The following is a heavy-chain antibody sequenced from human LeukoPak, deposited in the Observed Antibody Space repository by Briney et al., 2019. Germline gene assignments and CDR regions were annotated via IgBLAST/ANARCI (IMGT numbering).Heavy chain of an antibody. CDR3: AKDRMYSSGWPDY. V-gene: IGHV3-30*02. J-gene: IGHJ4*02. CDR1: GFTFSSYG. D-gene: IGHD6-19*01. CDR2: IRYDGSNK. Sequence: PGGSLRLSCAASGFTFSSYGMHWVRQAPGKGLEWVAFIRYDGSNKYYADPVKGRFTISRDNSKNTLYLQMNSLRAEDTAVYYCAKDRMYSSGWPDYWGQGTLVTVSS.